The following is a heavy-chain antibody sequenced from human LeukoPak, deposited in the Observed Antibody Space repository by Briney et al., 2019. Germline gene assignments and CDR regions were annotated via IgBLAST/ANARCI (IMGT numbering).Heavy chain of an antibody. J-gene: IGHJ4*02. V-gene: IGHV3-30*03. CDR1: GFTFSSYG. Sequence: GGSLRLSCAASGFTFSSYGMHWVRQAPGKGLEWVAVISYDGSNKYYADSVKGRFTISRDNSKNTLYLQMNSLRAEDTAVYYCARETWEAFDYWGQGTLVTVSS. CDR3: ARETWEAFDY. D-gene: IGHD1-26*01. CDR2: ISYDGSNK.